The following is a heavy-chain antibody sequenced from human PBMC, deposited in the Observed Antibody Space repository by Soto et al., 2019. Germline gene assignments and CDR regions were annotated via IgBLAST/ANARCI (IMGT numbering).Heavy chain of an antibody. J-gene: IGHJ6*02. CDR3: AARIAARQKASYYYYYGMDV. CDR1: GGSISSGDYY. Sequence: TSETLSLTCTVSGGSISSGDYYWSWIRQPPGKGLEWIGYIYYSGSTYYNPSLKSRVTISVDTSKNQFSLKLSSVTAADTAVYYCAARIAARQKASYYYYYGMDVWGQGTTVTVSS. D-gene: IGHD6-6*01. V-gene: IGHV4-30-4*01. CDR2: IYYSGST.